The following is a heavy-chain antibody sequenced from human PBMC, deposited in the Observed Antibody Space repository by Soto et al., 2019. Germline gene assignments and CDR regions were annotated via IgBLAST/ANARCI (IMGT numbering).Heavy chain of an antibody. CDR3: ARTQMQDWFDP. CDR1: GFTVSSYA. Sequence: EESRRLSWAASGFTVSSYAVSWVRQAPGKGLEWVSAISGSGGSTYYADSVKGRFTISRDNSKNTLYLQMNSLRAEDTAVYYCARTQMQDWFDPWGQGT. J-gene: IGHJ5*02. CDR2: ISGSGGST. V-gene: IGHV3-23*01.